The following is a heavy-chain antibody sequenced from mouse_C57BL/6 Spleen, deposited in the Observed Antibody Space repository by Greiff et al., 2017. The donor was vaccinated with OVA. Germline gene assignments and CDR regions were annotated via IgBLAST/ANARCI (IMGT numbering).Heavy chain of an antibody. CDR1: GYSITSGYY. CDR2: ISYDGSN. V-gene: IGHV3-6*01. J-gene: IGHJ4*01. Sequence: ESGPGLVKPSQSLSLTCSVTGYSITSGYYWNWIRQFPGNKLEWMGYISYDGSNNYNPSLKNRISITRDTSKNQFFLKLNSVTTEDTATYYSAREMDYWGQGTSVTVSS. CDR3: AREMDY.